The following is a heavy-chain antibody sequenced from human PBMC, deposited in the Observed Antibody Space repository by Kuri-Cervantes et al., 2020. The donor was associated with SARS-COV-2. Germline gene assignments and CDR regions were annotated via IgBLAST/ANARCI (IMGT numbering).Heavy chain of an antibody. Sequence: ASVKVSCKASGGTFNNYAINWVRQAPGQGLEWMGWISAYNGNTNYAQKLQGRVTMTTDTSTSTAYMELRSLRSDDTAVYYCARDQRIPGRYQLLIDAFDIWGQGTMVTVSS. CDR2: ISAYNGNT. CDR1: GGTFNNYA. V-gene: IGHV1-18*01. CDR3: ARDQRIPGRYQLLIDAFDI. J-gene: IGHJ3*02. D-gene: IGHD2-2*01.